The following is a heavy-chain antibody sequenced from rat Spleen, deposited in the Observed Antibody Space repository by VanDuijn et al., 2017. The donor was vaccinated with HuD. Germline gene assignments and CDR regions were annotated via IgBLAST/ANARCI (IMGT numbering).Heavy chain of an antibody. D-gene: IGHD1-1*01. CDR1: GFSLTDYS. J-gene: IGHJ2*01. Sequence: VQLKESGPGLVQPSQTLSLTCTVSGFSLTDYSVHWVRQPPGKGLEWMGVMWSGGSTAYNSALKSRLSFSRDTSKSQVFLNLSTLQTEDTAIYYCTRGGYTMGYWGQGVMVTVSS. CDR3: TRGGYTMGY. CDR2: MWSGGST. V-gene: IGHV2S63*01.